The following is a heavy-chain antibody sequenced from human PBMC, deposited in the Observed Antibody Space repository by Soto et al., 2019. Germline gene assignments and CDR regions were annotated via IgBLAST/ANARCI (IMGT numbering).Heavy chain of an antibody. V-gene: IGHV1-69*01. CDR2: IIPIFGTA. CDR1: GGTFSSYA. D-gene: IGHD6-13*01. Sequence: QVQMVPSGAEVKKPGSSVKVSCKASGGTFSSYAISWVRQAPGQGLAWMGGIIPIFGTANYAQKFQGRVTITADESTSTAYMELSSLRSEDTAVYYGARDVSSSWSDYGMDVWGQGTTVTVSS. J-gene: IGHJ6*02. CDR3: ARDVSSSWSDYGMDV.